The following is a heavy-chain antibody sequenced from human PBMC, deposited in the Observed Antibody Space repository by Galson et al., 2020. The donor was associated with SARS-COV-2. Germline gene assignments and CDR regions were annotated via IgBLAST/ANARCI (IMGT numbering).Heavy chain of an antibody. V-gene: IGHV3-30*03. CDR1: GFTFSSYG. Sequence: GESLTISCAASGFTFSSYGMHWVRQAPGKGLEWVAVISYDGSNKYYADSVKGRFTISRDNSKNTLYLQMNSLRAEDTAVYYCARDARYYYDSSGYEGSFYFDYWGQGTLVTVSA. CDR3: ARDARYYYDSSGYEGSFYFDY. J-gene: IGHJ4*02. CDR2: ISYDGSNK. D-gene: IGHD3-22*01.